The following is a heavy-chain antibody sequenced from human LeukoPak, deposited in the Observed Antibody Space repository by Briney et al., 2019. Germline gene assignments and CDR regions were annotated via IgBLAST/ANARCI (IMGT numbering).Heavy chain of an antibody. CDR3: ARGTSISGTTSFYYYGMDV. Sequence: GESLRISCKASGYSFTSYCISWVRQMPGKGLEWMGRIDPSDSYTNYSPSFQGHVTISADKSISTAYLQWSSLRASDSAMYYCARGTSISGTTSFYYYGMDVWGQGTTVTVSS. J-gene: IGHJ6*02. CDR1: GYSFTSYC. V-gene: IGHV5-10-1*01. D-gene: IGHD1-20*01. CDR2: IDPSDSYT.